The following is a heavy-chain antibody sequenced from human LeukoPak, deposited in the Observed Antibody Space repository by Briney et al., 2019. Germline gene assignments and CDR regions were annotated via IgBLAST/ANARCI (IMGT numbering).Heavy chain of an antibody. CDR1: GYTFTSYD. V-gene: IGHV1-8*01. CDR3: ARGSTVTYYFDY. Sequence: ASVKVSCKASGYTFTSYDINWVRQATGQGLEWMGWMNPNSGNTGYAQKFQGRVTMTRNTSISTAYMELSSLRSEDTAVYYCARGSTVTYYFDYWGQGTLVTVSS. CDR2: MNPNSGNT. D-gene: IGHD4-17*01. J-gene: IGHJ4*02.